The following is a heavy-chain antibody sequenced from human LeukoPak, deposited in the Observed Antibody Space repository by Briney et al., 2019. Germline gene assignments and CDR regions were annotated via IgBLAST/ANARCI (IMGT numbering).Heavy chain of an antibody. V-gene: IGHV3-30*02. CDR3: AKSRFLEWLLNY. D-gene: IGHD3-3*01. Sequence: TGGSLRLSCAASGFTFSSYGMNWVRQAPGKGLEWVAFIRYDGSNKYYADSVKGRFTISRDNSKNTLYLQMNSLRAEDTAVYYCAKSRFLEWLLNYWGQGTLVTVSS. CDR1: GFTFSSYG. CDR2: IRYDGSNK. J-gene: IGHJ4*02.